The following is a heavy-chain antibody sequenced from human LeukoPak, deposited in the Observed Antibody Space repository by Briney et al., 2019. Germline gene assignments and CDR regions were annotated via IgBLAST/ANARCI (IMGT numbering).Heavy chain of an antibody. Sequence: PSETLSLTCAVYSGSFSGYYWSWIRQPPGKGLEWIGEINYGGTTTYNPSLASRVTISVDWAKNQFSLKMTSVTEADTAVYYCARSGRYFEAQWGHGNQVTVSS. D-gene: IGHD3-9*01. CDR2: INYGGTT. J-gene: IGHJ4*01. V-gene: IGHV4-34*01. CDR1: SGSFSGYY. CDR3: ARSGRYFEAQ.